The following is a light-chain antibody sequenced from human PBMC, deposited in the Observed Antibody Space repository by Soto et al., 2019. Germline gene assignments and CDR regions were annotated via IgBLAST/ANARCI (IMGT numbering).Light chain of an antibody. J-gene: IGKJ3*01. CDR2: AAS. CDR1: QSISSY. V-gene: IGKV1-39*01. Sequence: DIQMTQSPSSLSASVGDRVTITCRASQSISSYLNWYQQKPGKAPKLLIYAASSLQSGGPSRFRGSGSGTDFTLTISRLQPEDFATYYCQQSYSTLFTFGPGTKVDIK. CDR3: QQSYSTLFT.